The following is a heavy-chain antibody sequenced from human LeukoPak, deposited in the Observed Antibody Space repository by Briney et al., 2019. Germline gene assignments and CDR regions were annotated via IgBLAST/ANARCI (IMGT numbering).Heavy chain of an antibody. CDR3: AYGDFDAFDI. D-gene: IGHD4-17*01. CDR2: INHSGST. CDR1: AGSFSGYY. Sequence: SETLSLACAVYAGSFSGYYWGWIRQPPVKGLEWIGEINHSGSTNYNPSLKSRVTISVDTSKNQFSLKLSSVTAADTAVYYCAYGDFDAFDIWGQGTMVTVSS. V-gene: IGHV4-34*01. J-gene: IGHJ3*02.